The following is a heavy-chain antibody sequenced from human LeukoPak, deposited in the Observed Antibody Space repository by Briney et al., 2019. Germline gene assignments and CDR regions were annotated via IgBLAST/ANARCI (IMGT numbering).Heavy chain of an antibody. CDR2: ISSSGSTI. J-gene: IGHJ4*02. CDR1: GFTFSSYE. V-gene: IGHV3-48*03. CDR3: ARMATIIDYFDL. D-gene: IGHD5-24*01. Sequence: GGSLRLSCAASGFTFSSYEMNWVRQAPGKGLEWVSYISSSGSTIYYADSVKGRFTISRDNAKNSLYLQMNSLRAEDTAVYYCARMATIIDYFDLWGQGTLVTVSS.